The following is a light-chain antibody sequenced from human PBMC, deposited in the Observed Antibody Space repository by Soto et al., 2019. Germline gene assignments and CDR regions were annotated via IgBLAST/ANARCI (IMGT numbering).Light chain of an antibody. CDR3: QQYNSYPWT. Sequence: DIQMTQSPSTLSASVGDRVIITCRASQGISTWLAWYHQKPGKAPNLLIYDASSLESGVPSRFSGSGSGTEFTLTISSLQPDDFATYFCQQYNSYPWTFGQGTKVEIK. CDR2: DAS. V-gene: IGKV1-5*01. CDR1: QGISTW. J-gene: IGKJ1*01.